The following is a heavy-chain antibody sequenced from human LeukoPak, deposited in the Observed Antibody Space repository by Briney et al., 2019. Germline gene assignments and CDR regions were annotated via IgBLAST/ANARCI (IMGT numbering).Heavy chain of an antibody. D-gene: IGHD3-22*01. CDR3: ARVYYYDSSGYQIFDY. J-gene: IGHJ4*02. V-gene: IGHV5-51*01. CDR2: IYPGDSDT. CDR1: GYSFTSYW. Sequence: GESLKISCKGSGYSFTSYWIGWVRQMPGKGLEWMGIIYPGDSDTRYSPSFQGQVTISADKSISTAYLQWSSLKASDTAMYYCARVYYYDSSGYQIFDYWGQGTLVTVSS.